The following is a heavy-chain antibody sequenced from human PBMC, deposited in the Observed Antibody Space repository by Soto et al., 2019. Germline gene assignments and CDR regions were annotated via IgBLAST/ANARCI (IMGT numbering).Heavy chain of an antibody. D-gene: IGHD6-13*01. CDR1: GYTFTGYY. CDR2: INPISGRT. CDR3: AKQQLVPRGANYYYYYGMDV. V-gene: IGHV1-2*02. J-gene: IGHJ6*02. Sequence: ASVKVSCKASGYTFTGYYMHWVRQAPGQGLEWMGWINPISGRTNYAQKFQGRVTITTDESTSTAYMELSSLRSEDTAVYYCAKQQLVPRGANYYYYYGMDVWGQGTTVTVS.